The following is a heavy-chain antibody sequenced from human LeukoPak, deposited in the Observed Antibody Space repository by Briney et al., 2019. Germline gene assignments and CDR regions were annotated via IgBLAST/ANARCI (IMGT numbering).Heavy chain of an antibody. Sequence: GESLKISCKGSGYTFTSYWISWVRQMPGKGLEWRGKIDPSDPYTNYSPSFQGHVTISADKSISTAYLQWSSLKASDTAMYYCARHRKAAAGTGPLYWGQGTLVTVSS. D-gene: IGHD6-13*01. CDR1: GYTFTSYW. V-gene: IGHV5-10-1*01. CDR2: IDPSDPYT. CDR3: ARHRKAAAGTGPLY. J-gene: IGHJ4*02.